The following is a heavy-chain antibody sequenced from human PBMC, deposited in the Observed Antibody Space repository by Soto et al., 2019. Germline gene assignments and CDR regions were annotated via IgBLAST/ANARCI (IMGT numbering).Heavy chain of an antibody. CDR2: IIPIFGTA. D-gene: IGHD3-22*01. V-gene: IGHV1-69*12. CDR3: ARNNYDTSGYYPPIDY. Sequence: QVQLVQSGAEVKKPGSSVKVSCKASGGTFSSYAISWVRQAPGQGLEWMGGIIPIFGTANYAQKFQGRVTITADESTNRADMELSSLRSEDTAVYYCARNNYDTSGYYPPIDYWGQGTLVSVSS. J-gene: IGHJ4*02. CDR1: GGTFSSYA.